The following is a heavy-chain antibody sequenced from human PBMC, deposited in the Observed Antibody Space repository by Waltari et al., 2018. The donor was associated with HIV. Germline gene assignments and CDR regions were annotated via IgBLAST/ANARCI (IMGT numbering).Heavy chain of an antibody. CDR1: GGSISSGSYS. Sequence: QVQLQESGPGLVKPSQTLSLTCTVSGGSISSGSYSWSWIRQPAGKGLAWLGRVYTSGTTKYNPSLKSRVTISVDTSKNQISLKMRSVTAADTAVYYCARVSLAGWFDPWGQGTLVTVSS. CDR3: ARVSLAGWFDP. D-gene: IGHD6-19*01. J-gene: IGHJ5*02. CDR2: VYTSGTT. V-gene: IGHV4-61*02.